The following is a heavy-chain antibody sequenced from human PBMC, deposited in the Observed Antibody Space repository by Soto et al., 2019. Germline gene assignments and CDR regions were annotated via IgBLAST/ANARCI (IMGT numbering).Heavy chain of an antibody. Sequence: GGSLRLSCAASGFTFSSYAMHWFRQAPGKGLEWVAVISYDGSNKYYADSVKGRFTISRDNSKNTLYLQMNSLRAEDTAVYYCARGITIFGVVITFYYYYGMDVWGQGTTVTVS. CDR3: ARGITIFGVVITFYYYYGMDV. CDR2: ISYDGSNK. V-gene: IGHV3-30-3*01. D-gene: IGHD3-3*01. J-gene: IGHJ6*02. CDR1: GFTFSSYA.